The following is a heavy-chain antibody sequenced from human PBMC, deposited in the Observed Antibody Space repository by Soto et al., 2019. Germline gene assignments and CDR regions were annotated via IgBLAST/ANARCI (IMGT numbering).Heavy chain of an antibody. CDR2: INAGNGNT. J-gene: IGHJ6*02. CDR3: ARVKQPEGGYYYYGMDV. V-gene: IGHV1-3*01. CDR1: GYTFTSYA. D-gene: IGHD6-13*01. Sequence: GASVKVSCKASGYTFTSYAMHWVRQAPGQRLEWMGWINAGNGNTKYSQKFQGRVTITRDTSASTAYMELSSLRSEDTAVYYCARVKQPEGGYYYYGMDVWGQGTTVTVSS.